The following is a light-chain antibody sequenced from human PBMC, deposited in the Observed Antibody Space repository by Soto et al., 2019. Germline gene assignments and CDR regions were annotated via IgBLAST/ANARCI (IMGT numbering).Light chain of an antibody. Sequence: QSALTQPASVSGSPGQSITISCTGTSSDVGSYNLVSWYQHHPGKAPKLMIYEGSKRPSGVSNRFSGSKSGNTASLTISGLQAEDEADYHCCSYAGTNTFVVFGGGTKLTVL. J-gene: IGLJ2*01. V-gene: IGLV2-23*03. CDR3: CSYAGTNTFVV. CDR2: EGS. CDR1: SSDVGSYNL.